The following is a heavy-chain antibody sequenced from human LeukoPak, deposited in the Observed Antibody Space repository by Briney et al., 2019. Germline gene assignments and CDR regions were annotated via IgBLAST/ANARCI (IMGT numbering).Heavy chain of an antibody. CDR2: VDPEDGET. CDR3: ATEEIRQWLVRNDY. CDR1: GYTFTDYY. J-gene: IGHJ4*02. D-gene: IGHD6-19*01. Sequence: ASVKVSCKVSGYTFTDYYMHWVQQAPGKGLESMGLVDPEDGETIYAEKFQGRVTITADTSTDTAYMELSSLRSEDTAVYYCATEEIRQWLVRNDYWGQGTLVTVSS. V-gene: IGHV1-69-2*01.